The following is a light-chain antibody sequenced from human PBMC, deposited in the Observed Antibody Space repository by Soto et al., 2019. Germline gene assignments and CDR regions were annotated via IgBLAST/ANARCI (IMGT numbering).Light chain of an antibody. Sequence: DTHMTQSPSNLSASVRDRVNVTCRASQNINGWLAWYQQRPWQAPTLPISDTSIFQSGVPSRFSGSGSGTDFTLPLRNLHPDDFAPHYCQQSWTFGHRTKVDIK. CDR3: QQSWT. V-gene: IGKV1-5*01. CDR1: QNINGW. J-gene: IGKJ1*01. CDR2: DTS.